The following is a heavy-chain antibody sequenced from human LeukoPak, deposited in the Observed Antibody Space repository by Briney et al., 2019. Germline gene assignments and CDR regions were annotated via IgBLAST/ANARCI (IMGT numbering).Heavy chain of an antibody. CDR1: GFTFSSYA. CDR2: ISYDGSNK. D-gene: IGHD1-14*01. CDR3: ARVKEPSDYYFDY. V-gene: IGHV3-30-3*01. J-gene: IGHJ4*02. Sequence: GRSLRLSCAASGFTFSSYAMHWVRQAPGKGLEWVAVISYDGSNKYYADSVKGRFTISRDNSKNTLYLQMNSLRAEDTAVYYCARVKEPSDYYFDYWGQGTLVTVSS.